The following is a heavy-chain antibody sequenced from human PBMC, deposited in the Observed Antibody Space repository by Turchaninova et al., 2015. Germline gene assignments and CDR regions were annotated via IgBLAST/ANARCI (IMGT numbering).Heavy chain of an antibody. CDR2: MYYSGST. D-gene: IGHD1/OR15-1a*01. CDR1: GGSMKNYY. Sequence: QVQLQESGPGMVKPSETLSLTCTVSGGSMKNYYRSWIRQPPGKGLEWIGYMYYSGSTNYNPSLKSRVTISLDTSKNQFSLKLSSVTAADTAVYFCARDGNNPYDAFDIWGQGTMVTVSS. CDR3: ARDGNNPYDAFDI. V-gene: IGHV4-59*01. J-gene: IGHJ3*02.